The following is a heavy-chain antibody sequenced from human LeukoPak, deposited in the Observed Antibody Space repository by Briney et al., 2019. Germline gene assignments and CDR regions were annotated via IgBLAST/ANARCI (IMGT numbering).Heavy chain of an antibody. V-gene: IGHV3-11*06. CDR1: GFTFSDYY. CDR3: ARSPRSLEYDY. J-gene: IGHJ4*02. CDR2: ISSSSSYT. Sequence: GGSLRISCTASGFTFSDYYMSWIRQAPGKGQEWVSYISSSSSYTNYAYSVKGRFTISRDNAKNSLYLQMNSLRAEDTAVYCCARSPRSLEYDYWGQGNLVTVSS. D-gene: IGHD3-3*01.